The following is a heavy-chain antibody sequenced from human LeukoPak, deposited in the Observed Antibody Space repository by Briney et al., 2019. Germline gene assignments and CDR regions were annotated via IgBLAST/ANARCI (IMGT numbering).Heavy chain of an antibody. J-gene: IGHJ1*01. CDR3: ARRSSGWYGGYFQH. CDR1: GGSISTYY. Sequence: SETLSLTCTVSGGSISTYYWSWIRQPPGKGLEWIGHIYNSGSTNYSPSLKSRVTISVDTSKNQFSLKLSSVTAADTAVYYCARRSSGWYGGYFQHWGQGTLVTVSS. CDR2: IYNSGST. V-gene: IGHV4-59*08. D-gene: IGHD6-19*01.